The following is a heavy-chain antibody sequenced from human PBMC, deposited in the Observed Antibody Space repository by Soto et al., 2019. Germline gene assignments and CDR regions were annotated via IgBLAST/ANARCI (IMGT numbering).Heavy chain of an antibody. CDR1: GFTFSSYA. D-gene: IGHD1-26*01. CDR2: ISGSGGST. J-gene: IGHJ4*02. CDR3: ARRGSGSYYDY. V-gene: IGHV3-23*01. Sequence: EVQLLESGGGLVQPGGSLRLSCAASGFTFSSYAMRWVRQAPVKGLEWVSAISGSGGSTYYADSVKGRFTISRDNSKNTLDLQMNSRRADDTAVYYWARRGSGSYYDYWGQGPLVTVS.